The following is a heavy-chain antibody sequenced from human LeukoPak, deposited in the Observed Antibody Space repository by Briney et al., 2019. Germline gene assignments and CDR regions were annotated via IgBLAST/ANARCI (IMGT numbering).Heavy chain of an antibody. Sequence: PGGSLRLSCAASGFTFSSYSMNWVRQAPGKGLEWVSGISGNGGGTYYADSVKGRFTMSRDKSKSTLYLQMNSLRAEDTAVYYCAKGVGGYDSISGYFDYWGQGTLVTVSS. CDR3: AKGVGGYDSISGYFDY. J-gene: IGHJ4*02. V-gene: IGHV3-23*01. CDR1: GFTFSSYS. D-gene: IGHD5-12*01. CDR2: ISGNGGGT.